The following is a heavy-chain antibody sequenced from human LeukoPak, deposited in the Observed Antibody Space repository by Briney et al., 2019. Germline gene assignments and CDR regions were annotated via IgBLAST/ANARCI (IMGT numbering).Heavy chain of an antibody. CDR2: IYTRGST. CDR1: GGSINNYY. Sequence: PSETLSLTCTVSGGSINNYYWSWIRQPAGKGLDWIGRIYTRGSTNYNPSLKSRVTMSVDTSKNQFSLKLSSVTAADTAVYYCARGRYCSADICSGGDAFDIWGQGTMVSVSS. V-gene: IGHV4-4*07. J-gene: IGHJ3*02. CDR3: ARGRYCSADICSGGDAFDI. D-gene: IGHD2-15*01.